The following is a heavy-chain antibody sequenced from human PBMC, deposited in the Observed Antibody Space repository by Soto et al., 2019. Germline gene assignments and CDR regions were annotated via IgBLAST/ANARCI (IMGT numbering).Heavy chain of an antibody. CDR2: IYYSGST. CDR3: ARDSGDRYSGYGIDY. CDR1: GGSISSGGYY. V-gene: IGHV4-31*03. D-gene: IGHD5-12*01. Sequence: QVQLQESGPGLVKPSQTLSLTCTVSGGSISSGGYYWSWIRQHPGKGLEWIGYIYYSGSTYYNPSRKSRVTISVDTSKNQFSLKLSSVPAADTAVYYCARDSGDRYSGYGIDYWGQGTLVTVSS. J-gene: IGHJ4*02.